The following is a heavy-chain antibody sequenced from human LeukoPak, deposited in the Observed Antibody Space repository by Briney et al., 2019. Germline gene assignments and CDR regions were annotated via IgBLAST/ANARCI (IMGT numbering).Heavy chain of an antibody. Sequence: GGSLRLSCVASGFPFSSYWMTWVRQAPGKGLEWVANINQDGSKKSYVDSVKGRFTISRDNAKNSLYLQMNSLRAGDTAIYYCTRVGYIDEGIDYWGQGTLVTVSS. J-gene: IGHJ4*02. V-gene: IGHV3-7*04. CDR1: GFPFSSYW. CDR2: INQDGSKK. D-gene: IGHD5-24*01. CDR3: TRVGYIDEGIDY.